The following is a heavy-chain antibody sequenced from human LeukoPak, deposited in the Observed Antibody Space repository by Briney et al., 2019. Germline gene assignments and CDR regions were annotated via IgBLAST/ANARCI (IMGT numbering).Heavy chain of an antibody. CDR1: GYTFTGYY. CDR3: ARRQYSGYEYDY. V-gene: IGHV1-2*02. Sequence: ASVTVSCKASGYTFTGYYMHWVRQAPGQGLEWMGWINPNSGGTNYAQKFQGRVTMTTDTSTSTAYMELRSLRSDDTAVYYCARRQYSGYEYDYWGQGTLVTVSS. D-gene: IGHD5-12*01. J-gene: IGHJ4*02. CDR2: INPNSGGT.